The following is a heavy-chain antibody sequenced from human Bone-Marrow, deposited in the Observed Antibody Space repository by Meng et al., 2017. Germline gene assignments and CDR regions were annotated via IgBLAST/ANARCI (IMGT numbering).Heavy chain of an antibody. Sequence: GESLKISCAASGFSVSHNYMSWVRQAPGKGLEWVSVLYSGGNTYYADSVKGRFTISRDNSKNTVFLQINSLRAEDTAVYYCARGDGYCSSTSCYMVDDWGQGTLVTVSS. CDR3: ARGDGYCSSTSCYMVDD. CDR1: GFSVSHNY. J-gene: IGHJ4*02. CDR2: LYSGGNT. V-gene: IGHV3-66*02. D-gene: IGHD2-2*02.